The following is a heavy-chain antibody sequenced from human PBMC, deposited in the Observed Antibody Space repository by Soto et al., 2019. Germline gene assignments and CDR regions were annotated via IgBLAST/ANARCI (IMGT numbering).Heavy chain of an antibody. D-gene: IGHD1-20*01. V-gene: IGHV4-39*01. CDR2: IYYSGST. J-gene: IGHJ4*02. Sequence: QLQLQESGPGLVKPSETLSLTCTVSGGSISSSSYYWGWIRQPPGKGLEWIGSIYYSGSTYYNQSLKSRVTISVDTSKNQFSLKLSSVTAADTAVYYCARQESITGNDYWGQGTLVTVSS. CDR3: ARQESITGNDY. CDR1: GGSISSSSYY.